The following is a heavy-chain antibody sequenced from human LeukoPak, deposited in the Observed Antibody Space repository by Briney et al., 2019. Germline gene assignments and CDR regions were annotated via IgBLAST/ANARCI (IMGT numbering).Heavy chain of an antibody. CDR1: GFTFSRYD. D-gene: IGHD1-14*01. Sequence: GGSLRLSCAASGFTFSRYDMHWVRQAPGKGLEWVAVISDDGRIKIYGDSVKGRLTISRDNAKNTLYLQMNSLRAEDTAVYYCAKSRSPGFDYWGQGTLVTVSS. J-gene: IGHJ4*02. CDR2: ISDDGRIK. V-gene: IGHV3-30*04. CDR3: AKSRSPGFDY.